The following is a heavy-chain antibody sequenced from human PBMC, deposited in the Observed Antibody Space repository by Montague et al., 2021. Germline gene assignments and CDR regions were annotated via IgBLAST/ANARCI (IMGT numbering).Heavy chain of an antibody. CDR3: ARRLGIRAPFDY. D-gene: IGHD7-27*01. Sequence: SETRSLTCTVTGGSISEFYWSWIRQSPEKGLEWIGYIYDSGTTNHNPSLKSRVTISADTSMNQFSPNLRSATAADTAVYFCARRLGIRAPFDYWGQGTLVTVSS. J-gene: IGHJ4*02. CDR2: IYDSGTT. CDR1: GGSISEFY. V-gene: IGHV4-59*08.